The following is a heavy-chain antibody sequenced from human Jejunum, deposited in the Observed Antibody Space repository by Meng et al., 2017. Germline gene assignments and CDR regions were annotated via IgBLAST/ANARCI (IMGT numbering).Heavy chain of an antibody. Sequence: QLQQWGAGLLKPSETLSLTCAVYGGSISDYYWTWIRQPPGKGLEWIGEINDSGSTNYNPSLKSRVTISVDTSKSQFYLRVSSVTAADTAVYYCARGNEYSNYGADFWGQGTLVTVSS. J-gene: IGHJ4*02. CDR3: ARGNEYSNYGADF. CDR1: GGSISDYY. D-gene: IGHD4-11*01. CDR2: INDSGST. V-gene: IGHV4-34*01.